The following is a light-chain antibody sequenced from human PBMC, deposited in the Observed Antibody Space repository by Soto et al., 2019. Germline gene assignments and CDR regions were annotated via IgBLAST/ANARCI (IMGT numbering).Light chain of an antibody. J-gene: IGKJ3*01. V-gene: IGKV1-9*01. CDR2: AAY. Sequence: IQLTQSPSSLSASVGDRVTITCRANQGISSYLAWYQQKPGKAPKLLIYAAYTLQSGVPSRFSGSGAGTYFTLTSSSLQPEDFATYYSQQLNSYPLFGPGTKVDIK. CDR1: QGISSY. CDR3: QQLNSYPL.